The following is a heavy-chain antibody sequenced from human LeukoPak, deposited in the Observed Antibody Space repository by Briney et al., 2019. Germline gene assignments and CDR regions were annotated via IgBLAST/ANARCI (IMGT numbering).Heavy chain of an antibody. V-gene: IGHV5-51*01. CDR2: IYPGDSDT. D-gene: IGHD6-13*01. J-gene: IGHJ4*02. Sequence: GESLKISCQASGYKITSHWIAWVRPMPGKSPEWMGIIYPGDSDTRYSPSFQGQVTISADKSISTAYLQWSSLKASDTAMYYCARRSIAAADPFDYWGQGTLVTVSS. CDR3: ARRSIAAADPFDY. CDR1: GYKITSHW.